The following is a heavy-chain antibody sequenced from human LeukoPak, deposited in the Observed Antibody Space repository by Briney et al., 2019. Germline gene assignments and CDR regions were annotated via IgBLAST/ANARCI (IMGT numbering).Heavy chain of an antibody. CDR2: ISYDGSNK. D-gene: IGHD3-22*01. CDR1: GFTFSRYV. Sequence: GGSLRLSCAASGFTFSRYVMHWVRQAPGKGLERVAVISYDGSNKCYADSVKGRFTISRDNSKNTLYLQMNSLRAEDTAVYYCARDLEITMIVVIIPFAMDVWGQGTTVTVSS. CDR3: ARDLEITMIVVIIPFAMDV. J-gene: IGHJ6*02. V-gene: IGHV3-30-3*01.